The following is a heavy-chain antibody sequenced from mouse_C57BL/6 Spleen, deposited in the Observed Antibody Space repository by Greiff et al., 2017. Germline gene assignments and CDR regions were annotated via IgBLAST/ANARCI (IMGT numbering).Heavy chain of an antibody. CDR2: IYPGDGDT. D-gene: IGHD2-4*01. CDR3: ARDDYDIFDY. V-gene: IGHV1-82*01. CDR1: GYAFSSSW. J-gene: IGHJ2*01. Sequence: QVQLQQSGPELVKPGASVKISCKASGYAFSSSWMNWVKQRPGKGLEWIGRIYPGDGDTNYNGKFKGKATLTADKSSSTAYMQLSSLTSEDSAVXFCARDDYDIFDYWGQGTTLTVSS.